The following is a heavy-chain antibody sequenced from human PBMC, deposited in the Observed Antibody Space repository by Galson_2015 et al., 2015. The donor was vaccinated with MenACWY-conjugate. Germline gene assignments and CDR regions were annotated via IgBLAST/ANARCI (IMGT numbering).Heavy chain of an antibody. J-gene: IGHJ6*02. Sequence: SVKVSCKASGGTFSNYAISWVRQAPGQGLEWMGGIIPISPRADYAQNFQGRVTITADESTSTAYMELSSLRSEDTAVYYCARLAGEFWSGYNISFYYGLDVWGQGTTVTVSS. CDR3: ARLAGEFWSGYNISFYYGLDV. CDR2: IIPISPRA. V-gene: IGHV1-69*13. CDR1: GGTFSNYA. D-gene: IGHD3-3*01.